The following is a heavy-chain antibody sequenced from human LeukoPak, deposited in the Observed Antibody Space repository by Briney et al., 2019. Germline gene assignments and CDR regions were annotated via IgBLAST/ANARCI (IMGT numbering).Heavy chain of an antibody. D-gene: IGHD3-16*01. V-gene: IGHV3-11*01. J-gene: IGHJ4*02. CDR3: ARPHLGMTIFAY. CDR2: ISIIVSTV. Sequence: AGGCLRLSCAASGFTLSGFYMSWIRQAPGKGLEWLSYISIIVSTVYYADSVKGRFTISRDNAKNSLYLQMNSLRAEDTAVYYCARPHLGMTIFAYWGQGTLVT. CDR1: GFTLSGFY.